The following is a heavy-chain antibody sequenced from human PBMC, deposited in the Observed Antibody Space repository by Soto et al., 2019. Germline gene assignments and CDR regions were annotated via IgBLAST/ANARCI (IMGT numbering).Heavy chain of an antibody. CDR2: ISAYNGRT. J-gene: IGHJ4*02. D-gene: IGHD2-15*01. V-gene: IGHV1-18*01. CDR3: ERRENSGVWPWEHPDY. Sequence: VQLVQSGGEVRNPGASVRISCKASGFTFSSHGFYWVRQAPGQGLEWMGCISAYNGRTNYAQNLQVRVTMTTDTSTSTANMELRSQIPHHTAVYYCERRENSGVWPWEHPDYWGQGNLVTVSS. CDR1: GFTFSSHG.